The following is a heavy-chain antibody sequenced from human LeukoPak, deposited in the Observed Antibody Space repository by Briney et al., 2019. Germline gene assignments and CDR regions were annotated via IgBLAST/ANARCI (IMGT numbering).Heavy chain of an antibody. CDR1: GFTVSSNY. CDR2: IYSGGST. J-gene: IGHJ6*03. V-gene: IGHV3-53*01. CDR3: ASGSGSYRTPYYYMDV. Sequence: PAGSLTLTCAASGFTVSSNYMSWVRQAPGKGLEWVAVIYSGGSTYYAASVKGRFTISRDNSKNTLYLQMNSLRAEDTAVYYCASGSGSYRTPYYYMDVWGTGTTVTVSS. D-gene: IGHD3-10*01.